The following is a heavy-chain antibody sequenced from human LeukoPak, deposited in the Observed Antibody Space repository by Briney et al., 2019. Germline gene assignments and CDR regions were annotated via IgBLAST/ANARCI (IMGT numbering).Heavy chain of an antibody. Sequence: SETLSLTCAVCGGSFRGYYWSWIRQPPGKGLEWIGEINHSGNTNYNPSLKSRVTISVDTSKNQFPLKLSSVTAADTAVYYCARGGAYDSSGYYSTDYFDYWGQGTLVTASS. CDR3: ARGGAYDSSGYYSTDYFDY. CDR2: INHSGNT. V-gene: IGHV4-34*01. CDR1: GGSFRGYY. J-gene: IGHJ4*02. D-gene: IGHD3-22*01.